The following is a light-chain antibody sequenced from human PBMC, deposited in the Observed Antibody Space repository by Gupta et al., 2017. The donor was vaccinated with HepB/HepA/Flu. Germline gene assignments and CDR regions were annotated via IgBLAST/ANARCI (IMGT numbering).Light chain of an antibody. Sequence: SSALTQPPSVSVSPGQTASITCSGDKLGDKYACWYQQKPGQSPMLVIYKDSKRTAGIPGRFSGSNSGNTATLTISGTQDRDEYDYYSHAGDSSTVVFGGGTKLTVL. CDR2: KDS. J-gene: IGLJ2*01. CDR1: KLGDKY. V-gene: IGLV3-1*01. CDR3: HAGDSSTVV.